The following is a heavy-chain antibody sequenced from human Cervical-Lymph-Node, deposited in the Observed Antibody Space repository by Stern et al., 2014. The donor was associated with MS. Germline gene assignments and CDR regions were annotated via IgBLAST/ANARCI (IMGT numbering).Heavy chain of an antibody. CDR1: GYTFTSYG. V-gene: IGHV1-18*01. CDR3: ARGLLGSENAFDI. J-gene: IGHJ3*02. D-gene: IGHD2-15*01. CDR2: IRAYKCNQ. Sequence: QVQLVQSGAEVKKPGASVKVSCKASGYTFTSYGISWVRQAPGQGLEWMGWIRAYKCNQNYAQNVQGRGTMTTDTSTSTAYMELRSLRSDDTAVYYCARGLLGSENAFDIWGQGTMVTVSS.